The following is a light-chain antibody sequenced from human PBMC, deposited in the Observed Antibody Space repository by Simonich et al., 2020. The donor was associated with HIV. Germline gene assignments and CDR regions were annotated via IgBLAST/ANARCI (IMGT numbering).Light chain of an antibody. J-gene: IGKJ2*01. CDR1: QSVSSN. CDR2: GAS. Sequence: EIVMTQYPATLSVSPGERVTLSCGASQSVSSNLAWYQQKPGQAPRLFIYGASIRATGIPARFSGSGSGTEFTLTISSMQSEDFAVYYCQQYNNWPLFFGQGTKLEIK. V-gene: IGKV3-15*01. CDR3: QQYNNWPLF.